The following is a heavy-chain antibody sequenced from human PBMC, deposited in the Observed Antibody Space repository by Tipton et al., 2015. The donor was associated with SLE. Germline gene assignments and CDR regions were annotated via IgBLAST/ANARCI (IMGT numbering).Heavy chain of an antibody. CDR1: GGSISSSSYS. CDR3: AREPRSGYHDY. CDR2: IYFSGTS. Sequence: TLSLTCTVSGGSISSSSYSWGWIRQPPGKGLEWIGTIYFSGTSYYNPSLQSRVIISVDTSKNQFSLKLSSVTAADTAVYYCAREPRSGYHDYWGQGTLDIVSS. D-gene: IGHD3-3*01. J-gene: IGHJ4*02. V-gene: IGHV4-39*07.